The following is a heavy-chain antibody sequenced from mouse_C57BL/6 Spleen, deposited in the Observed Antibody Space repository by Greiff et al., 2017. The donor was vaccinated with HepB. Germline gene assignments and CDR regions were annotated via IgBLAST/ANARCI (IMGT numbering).Heavy chain of an antibody. D-gene: IGHD2-5*01. V-gene: IGHV5-4*01. Sequence: EVQVVESGGGLVKPGGSLKLSCAASGFTFSSYAMSWVRQTPEKRLEWVATISDGGSYTYYPDNVKGRFTISRDNAKNNLYLQMSHLKSEDTAMYYCARDNYSNWYFDVWGTGTTVTVSS. CDR2: ISDGGSYT. CDR1: GFTFSSYA. J-gene: IGHJ1*03. CDR3: ARDNYSNWYFDV.